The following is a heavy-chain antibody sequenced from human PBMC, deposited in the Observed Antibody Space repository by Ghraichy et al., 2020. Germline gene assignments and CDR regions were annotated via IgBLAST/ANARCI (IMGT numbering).Heavy chain of an antibody. J-gene: IGHJ4*02. CDR2: INHSGST. V-gene: IGHV4-34*01. Sequence: SETLSLTCAVYGGSFSGYYWSWIRQPPGKGLEWIGEINHSGSTNYNPSLKSRVTISVDTSKNQFSLKLSSVTAADTAVYYCAATIVVVTATLRREVFDYWGQGTLVTLS. D-gene: IGHD2-21*02. CDR1: GGSFSGYY. CDR3: AATIVVVTATLRREVFDY.